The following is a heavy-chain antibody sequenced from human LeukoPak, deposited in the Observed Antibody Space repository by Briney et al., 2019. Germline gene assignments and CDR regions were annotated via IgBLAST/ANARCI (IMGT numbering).Heavy chain of an antibody. D-gene: IGHD4-23*01. V-gene: IGHV3-48*03. CDR2: IGSSGSTT. Sequence: GGSLRLSCAASGFTFSSYEMNWVRQAPGKGLEWVSYIGSSGSTTYDADSVKGRFTISRDNSKNSLYLQMSSLRAEDTAVYYCARDRGVYGGNSYRFDYWGQGTLVTVSS. CDR3: ARDRGVYGGNSYRFDY. J-gene: IGHJ4*02. CDR1: GFTFSSYE.